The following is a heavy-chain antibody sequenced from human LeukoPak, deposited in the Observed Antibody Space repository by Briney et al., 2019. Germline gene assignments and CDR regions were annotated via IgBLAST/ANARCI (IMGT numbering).Heavy chain of an antibody. CDR3: AKDRDGSTWYLLNYMDG. Sequence: GGSLRLSCAASGFTFSSYGMHWVRQAPGKGLEWVAVISYDGSNKYYADSVKGRFTISRDNSKNTLYLQMNSLRDEDTAVYKCAKDRDGSTWYLLNYMDGWGKGTTVTVSS. CDR1: GFTFSSYG. J-gene: IGHJ6*03. V-gene: IGHV3-30*18. D-gene: IGHD6-13*01. CDR2: ISYDGSNK.